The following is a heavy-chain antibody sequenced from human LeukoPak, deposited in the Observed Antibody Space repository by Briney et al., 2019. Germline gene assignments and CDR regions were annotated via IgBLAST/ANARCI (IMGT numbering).Heavy chain of an antibody. CDR1: GGSLSIYY. D-gene: IGHD4-17*01. Sequence: SQTLSLTCTVSGGSLSIYYWRGIRHPPAKGLVCVGDIYYIGSTNYNPSLKRRVTITAETSKNQFSLKLSSVTAADTAVYYCARERDYGHPQELDYWGQGTLVTVSS. J-gene: IGHJ4*02. CDR3: ARERDYGHPQELDY. CDR2: IYYIGST. V-gene: IGHV4-59*01.